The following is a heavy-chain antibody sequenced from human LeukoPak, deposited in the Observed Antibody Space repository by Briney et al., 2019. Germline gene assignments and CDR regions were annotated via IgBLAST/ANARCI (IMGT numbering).Heavy chain of an antibody. Sequence: GGSLRLSCAASGFTSSKYAMSWVRQAPGKGLEWVSGVRASGGSTYCATPVKGRFTNSRDNSKSTIFLQMNTLRTQDTAVYDCAKVTWLDATSPSGGRGTLVTVCS. CDR3: AKVTWLDATSPS. CDR2: VRASGGST. D-gene: IGHD5-12*01. J-gene: IGHJ4*02. CDR1: GFTSSKYA. V-gene: IGHV3-23*01.